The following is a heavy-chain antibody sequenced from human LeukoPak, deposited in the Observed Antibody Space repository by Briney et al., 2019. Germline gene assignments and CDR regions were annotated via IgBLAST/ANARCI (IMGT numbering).Heavy chain of an antibody. CDR3: ARGGAFPSSSSIREYYLYY. CDR2: RSIYNGNT. Sequence: ASVKVSCKASGYDFINYGISWVRQGPGQGLEWMGWRSIYNGNTDYKLQGRVTMATDTSTNTAYMEVRSLRSDDRAVYYRARGGAFPSSSSIREYYLYYGGQGTLVTVSS. D-gene: IGHD6-6*01. CDR1: GYDFINYG. J-gene: IGHJ4*02. V-gene: IGHV1-18*01.